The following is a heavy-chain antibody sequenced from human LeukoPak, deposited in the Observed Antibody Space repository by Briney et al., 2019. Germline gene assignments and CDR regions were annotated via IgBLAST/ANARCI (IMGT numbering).Heavy chain of an antibody. V-gene: IGHV3-30*04. D-gene: IGHD3-22*01. Sequence: GGSLRLSCVASGFTFSSYAMHWVRQAPGKGLEWVAGTSYNGNNKFYADSVKGRFSISGDNSKNTLYLQMDSLRAEDTAVYYCAKGDNYYDDGGYYHVRALFDYWGQGALVTVSS. CDR3: AKGDNYYDDGGYYHVRALFDY. J-gene: IGHJ4*02. CDR2: TSYNGNNK. CDR1: GFTFSSYA.